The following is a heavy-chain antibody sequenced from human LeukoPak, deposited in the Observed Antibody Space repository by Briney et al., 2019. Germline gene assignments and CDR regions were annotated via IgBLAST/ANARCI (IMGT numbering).Heavy chain of an antibody. J-gene: IGHJ4*02. V-gene: IGHV5-51*01. CDR1: GYRFISYW. CDR2: IYPGDSDT. Sequence: GESLKISCKASGYRFISYWIGGVRQMPGKGLEWMGIIYPGDSDTRYSPSFQGQVTISVDKSFSTAYLQLSSLKASDTAMYYCARAYYVDSSGYFPFDNWGQGTLVTVSS. D-gene: IGHD3-22*01. CDR3: ARAYYVDSSGYFPFDN.